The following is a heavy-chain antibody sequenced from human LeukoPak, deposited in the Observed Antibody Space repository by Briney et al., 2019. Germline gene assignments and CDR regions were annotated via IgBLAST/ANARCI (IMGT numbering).Heavy chain of an antibody. CDR3: ARVEGGYSTSDY. V-gene: IGHV1-69*13. Sequence: GASVKVSCKASGGTFSSYAISWVRQAPGQGLEWMGGIIPIFGTANYAQKFQGRVTITADESTSTAYMELSSLRSEDTTVYYCARVEGGYSTSDYWGQGTLVTVSS. D-gene: IGHD3-3*01. CDR1: GGTFSSYA. CDR2: IIPIFGTA. J-gene: IGHJ4*02.